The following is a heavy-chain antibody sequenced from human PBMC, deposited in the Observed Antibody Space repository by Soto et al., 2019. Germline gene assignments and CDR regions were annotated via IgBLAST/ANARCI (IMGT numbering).Heavy chain of an antibody. Sequence: QVQLLESGPGLVKPSETLSLTCTVSGGSVNNYYWTWIRQFPGKGLEWIGYINENGRTNYNPSLEGRLTISIDTSGNQFSLRLSSVIAADTAIYYCARDRGRVSALDIWGQGTKVTVSS. CDR2: INENGRT. V-gene: IGHV4-59*02. D-gene: IGHD3-3*01. J-gene: IGHJ3*02. CDR3: ARDRGRVSALDI. CDR1: GGSVNNYY.